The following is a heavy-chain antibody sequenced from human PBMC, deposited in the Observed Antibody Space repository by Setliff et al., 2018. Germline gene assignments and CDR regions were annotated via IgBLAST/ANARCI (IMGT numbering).Heavy chain of an antibody. V-gene: IGHV4-39*01. CDR3: ARYPLRIEQWPVPGASYFDY. J-gene: IGHJ4*02. CDR2: IYYSGST. D-gene: IGHD6-19*01. Sequence: SETLSLTCTVSGGSISSSSYYWGWIRQPPGKGLEWIGSIYYSGSTYYNPSLKSRVTISVDTSKNQFSLKLSSVTAADTAVYYCARYPLRIEQWPVPGASYFDYWGQGTLVTVSS. CDR1: GGSISSSSYY.